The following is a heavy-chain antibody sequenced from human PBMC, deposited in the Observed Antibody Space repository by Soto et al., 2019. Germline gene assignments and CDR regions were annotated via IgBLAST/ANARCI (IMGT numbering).Heavy chain of an antibody. CDR3: ARGWYHDSSGYYYGYYFDY. CDR1: GYTFTSYA. J-gene: IGHJ4*02. Sequence: ASVKVSCKASGYTFTSYAMHCVRQAPGQRLEWMGWINAGNGNTKYSQKFQGRVTITRDTSASTAYMELSSLRSEDTAVYYCARGWYHDSSGYYYGYYFDYWGQGTLVTVSS. CDR2: INAGNGNT. D-gene: IGHD3-22*01. V-gene: IGHV1-3*01.